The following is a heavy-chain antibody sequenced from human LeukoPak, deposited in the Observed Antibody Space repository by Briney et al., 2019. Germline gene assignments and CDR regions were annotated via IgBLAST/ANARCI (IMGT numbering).Heavy chain of an antibody. D-gene: IGHD3-22*01. CDR1: GYTLTSYF. J-gene: IGHJ3*02. CDR3: ARSNYDSSGYDDAFDI. V-gene: IGHV1-18*01. CDR2: ISAYNGNT. Sequence: ASVKVSCKASGYTLTSYFIRWVRQAPGQGLEWMGWISAYNGNTNYAQKLQCRVTMTTDTSTSTAYMELRSLRSDDTAVYYCARSNYDSSGYDDAFDIWGQGTMVTVSS.